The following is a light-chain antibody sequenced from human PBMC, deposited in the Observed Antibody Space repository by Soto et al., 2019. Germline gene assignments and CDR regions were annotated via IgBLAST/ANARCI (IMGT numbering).Light chain of an antibody. J-gene: IGKJ1*01. CDR2: GAS. CDR3: QQYDNLPPWT. Sequence: EIVMTQSPATLSVSPGERATLSCKASQSVGTYLAWYQQKPGQAPRLLIYGASTRATGVPARFSGGGSGTEFTLTISSLQSEDFAIYHCQQYDNLPPWTCGQGTKVDIK. CDR1: QSVGTY. V-gene: IGKV3-15*01.